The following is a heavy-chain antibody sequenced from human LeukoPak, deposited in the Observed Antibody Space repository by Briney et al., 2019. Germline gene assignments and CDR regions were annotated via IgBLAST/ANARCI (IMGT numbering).Heavy chain of an antibody. CDR1: GFKFSSYS. CDR3: AKDRAIVVVPAPMPEGVEVDP. Sequence: GGSLRLSCAASGFKFSSYSMKWVRQAPGKGLEWVSFISSSSSYIYYADSVKGRFTISRDNFKNTLYLQMNSLRTEDTAVYYCAKDRAIVVVPAPMPEGVEVDPWGQGTLVTVSS. CDR2: ISSSSSYI. V-gene: IGHV3-21*01. D-gene: IGHD2-2*01. J-gene: IGHJ5*02.